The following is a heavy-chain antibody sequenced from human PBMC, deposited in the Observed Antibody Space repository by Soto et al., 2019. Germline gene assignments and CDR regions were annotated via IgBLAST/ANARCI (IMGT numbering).Heavy chain of an antibody. CDR1: GGTFSSHA. Sequence: SVKVSCKAFGGTFSSHAITWVRQAPGEGLEWMGGIIPNFGTANYAQKFQGRVTITADESTSTVYMELSSLRPDDTAVYYCARWGGVVTDPTFIGPFDYWGQGALVTVSS. D-gene: IGHD2-15*01. CDR3: ARWGGVVTDPTFIGPFDY. CDR2: IIPNFGTA. V-gene: IGHV1-69*13. J-gene: IGHJ4*02.